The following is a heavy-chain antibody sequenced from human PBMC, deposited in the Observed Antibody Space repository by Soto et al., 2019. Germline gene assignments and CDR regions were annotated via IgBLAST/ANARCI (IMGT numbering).Heavy chain of an antibody. CDR3: TRGPRPTSIGTGAF. CDR1: GFIFSMYW. Sequence: LRLSCETSGFIFSMYWMHWVRQVPGKGPQWVARITDDGSTTYYAASVEGRFTISRDNAKNALYLQMTSLRADDTAVYYCTRGPRPTSIGTGAFWGQGTLVTVSS. V-gene: IGHV3-74*01. D-gene: IGHD3-10*01. J-gene: IGHJ4*02. CDR2: ITDDGSTT.